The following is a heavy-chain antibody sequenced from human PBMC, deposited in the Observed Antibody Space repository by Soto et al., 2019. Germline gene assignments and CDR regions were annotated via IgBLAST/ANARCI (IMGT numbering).Heavy chain of an antibody. CDR1: GFTVTTNY. CDR3: ARGDFDT. Sequence: EVQLVESGGGLLQPGGSPRLSCAASGFTVTTNYMSWVRQAPGKGLEWVSIISSGGDPYYADSVKGRFTISRDHPKNTLYLQMNSLRGEDTAVYFCARGDFDTWGQGTLVTVSS. CDR2: ISSGGDP. V-gene: IGHV3-53*01. J-gene: IGHJ5*02.